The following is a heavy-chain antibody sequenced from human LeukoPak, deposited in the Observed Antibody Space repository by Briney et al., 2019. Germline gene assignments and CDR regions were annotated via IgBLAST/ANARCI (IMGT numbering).Heavy chain of an antibody. CDR2: IYYSGST. D-gene: IGHD1-26*01. Sequence: SETLSLTCTVSGGSISSSSYYWGWIRQPPGKGLEWIGSIYYSGSTYYNPSLKSRVTISVDTSKNQFSLKLSSVTAADTALYYCARSGSYSGSIDYWGQGTLVTVSS. CDR3: ARSGSYSGSIDY. CDR1: GGSISSSSYY. J-gene: IGHJ4*02. V-gene: IGHV4-39*07.